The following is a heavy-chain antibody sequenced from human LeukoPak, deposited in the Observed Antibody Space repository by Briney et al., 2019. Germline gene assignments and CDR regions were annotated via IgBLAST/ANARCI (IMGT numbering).Heavy chain of an antibody. D-gene: IGHD6-6*01. CDR1: GDSISNYY. J-gene: IGHJ5*02. CDR3: ARDYEGSSSGPWFDP. CDR2: IYYSGST. V-gene: IGHV4-59*01. Sequence: SETLSLTCTVSGDSISNYYWNWIRQPPGKGLDWIGYIYYSGSTNYNPSLKSRVTISVDTSKNQFSLKLSSVTAADTAVYYCARDYEGSSSGPWFDPWGQGTLVTVSS.